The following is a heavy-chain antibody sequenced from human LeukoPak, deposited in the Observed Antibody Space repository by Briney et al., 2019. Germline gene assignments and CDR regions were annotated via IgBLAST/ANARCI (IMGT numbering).Heavy chain of an antibody. J-gene: IGHJ4*02. Sequence: RGSLRLSCAASGFTFSSYAMSWVRQAPGKGLEWVSAISGSGGSTYYADSVKGRFTISRDNSKNTLYLQMNSLRAEDTAVYYCAKVQRNAMIEYYFDYWGQGTLVTVSS. CDR1: GFTFSSYA. CDR2: ISGSGGST. V-gene: IGHV3-23*01. D-gene: IGHD3-22*01. CDR3: AKVQRNAMIEYYFDY.